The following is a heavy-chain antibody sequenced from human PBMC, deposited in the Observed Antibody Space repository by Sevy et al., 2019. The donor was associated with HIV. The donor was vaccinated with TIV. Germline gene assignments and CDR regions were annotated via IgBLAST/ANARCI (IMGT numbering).Heavy chain of an antibody. CDR1: GFTFSTNS. V-gene: IGHV3-48*01. Sequence: GGSLRLSCVASGFTFSTNSMNWVRQAPGKGLEWVSYINSRSSTIHYADSVKGRFTTFRDNAQNYLFLQMNSLRGEDTAVDYCARGPSFLVVSDAPVDYWGQGTLVTVSS. J-gene: IGHJ4*02. CDR2: INSRSSTI. CDR3: ARGPSFLVVSDAPVDY. D-gene: IGHD2-8*02.